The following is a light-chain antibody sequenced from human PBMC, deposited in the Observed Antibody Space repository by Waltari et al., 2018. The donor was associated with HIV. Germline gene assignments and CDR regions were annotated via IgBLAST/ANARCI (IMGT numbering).Light chain of an antibody. J-gene: IGKJ2*01. CDR2: GAS. Sequence: EIVLTHPPGTLSLSPGERVTLSYRASQSVSTSYLAWYQQKPGQAPRLLIYGASSRATGIPDRFSGSGSGTDFTLTISRLEPEDVAVYYCQQYGSSLPMYTFGQGTKLEIK. CDR3: QQYGSSLPMYT. CDR1: QSVSTSY. V-gene: IGKV3-20*01.